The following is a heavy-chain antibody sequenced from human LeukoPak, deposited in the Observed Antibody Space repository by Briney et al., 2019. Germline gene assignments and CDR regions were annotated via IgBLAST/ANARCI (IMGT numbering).Heavy chain of an antibody. CDR2: IRYDGSNK. CDR1: GFTFSTYY. D-gene: IGHD4-23*01. CDR3: AKDRRQVVTSFDY. V-gene: IGHV3-30*02. Sequence: GGSLRLSCAASGFTFSTYYMNWVRQAPGKGLEWVAFIRYDGSNKYYADSAKGRFTISRDNSKNTLYLQMNSLRAEDTAVYYCAKDRRQVVTSFDYWGQGTLVTVSS. J-gene: IGHJ4*02.